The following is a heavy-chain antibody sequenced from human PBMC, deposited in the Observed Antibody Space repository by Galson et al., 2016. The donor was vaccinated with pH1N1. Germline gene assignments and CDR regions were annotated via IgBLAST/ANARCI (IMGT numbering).Heavy chain of an antibody. J-gene: IGHJ6*02. V-gene: IGHV1-69*01. D-gene: IGHD3-16*01. Sequence: KVSCKASGGTFSSYAIGSYAISWVRQAPGQGLEWMGGIIPMFPTPTYAQKFQGRVTITADASTSTAYMELGSLRSEDTAVYYCARPDQGAPYYYYGMDVWGQGTTVTVSS. CDR3: ARPDQGAPYYYYGMDV. CDR1: GGTFSSYAIGSYA. CDR2: IIPMFPTP.